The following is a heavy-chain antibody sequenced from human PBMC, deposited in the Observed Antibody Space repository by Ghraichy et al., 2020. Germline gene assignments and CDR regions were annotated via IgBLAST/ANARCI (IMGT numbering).Heavy chain of an antibody. Sequence: GGSLRLSCAASGFTFSSYSMNWVRQAPGKGLEWVSYISSSSSTIYYADSVKGRFTISRDNAKNSLYLQMNSLRAEDTAVYYCARDNPQYYDDSSGLSGSEGAFDIWGQGTMVTVSS. CDR3: ARDNPQYYDDSSGLSGSEGAFDI. J-gene: IGHJ3*02. D-gene: IGHD3-22*01. CDR2: ISSSSSTI. V-gene: IGHV3-48*04. CDR1: GFTFSSYS.